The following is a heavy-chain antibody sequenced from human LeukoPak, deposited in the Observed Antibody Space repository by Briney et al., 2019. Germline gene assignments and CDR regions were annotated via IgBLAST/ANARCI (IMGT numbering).Heavy chain of an antibody. D-gene: IGHD4-17*01. Sequence: GGSLRLSCAASGFTFSSYAMHWVRQAPGKGLEWVAVISYDGSNKYYADSVKGRFTISRDNSKNTLYLQMNSLRAEDTAVYYCARDPGYGDPPTFRFDYWGQGTLVTVSS. V-gene: IGHV3-30*04. CDR2: ISYDGSNK. CDR3: ARDPGYGDPPTFRFDY. J-gene: IGHJ4*02. CDR1: GFTFSSYA.